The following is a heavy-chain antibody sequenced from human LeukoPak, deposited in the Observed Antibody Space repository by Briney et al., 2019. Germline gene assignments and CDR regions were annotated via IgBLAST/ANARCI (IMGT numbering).Heavy chain of an antibody. D-gene: IGHD2-2*01. CDR2: ISGSGDST. V-gene: IGHV3-23*01. Sequence: GGSLRLSCAASGFTFSSYAMSWVRQAPGKGLEWVSTISGSGDSTDYADSVKGRFTISRDNSKNTLYLQMNSLRAEDTAFYYCAKDRTISIVVIPAAILSFDCWGQGTLVTASS. CDR3: AKDRTISIVVIPAAILSFDC. CDR1: GFTFSSYA. J-gene: IGHJ4*02.